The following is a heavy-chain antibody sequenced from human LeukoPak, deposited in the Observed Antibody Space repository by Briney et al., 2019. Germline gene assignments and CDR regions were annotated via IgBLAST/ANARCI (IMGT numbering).Heavy chain of an antibody. CDR2: IWYDGSNK. CDR1: GFTFNRFG. J-gene: IGHJ4*02. CDR3: AKDTYGSGYNFDY. Sequence: PGGSLRLSCATSGFTFNRFGMHWVRQAPGKGLEWVAVIWYDGSNKDYADSVKGRFTISRDNSKNTLYLQMNSLRAEDTAVYYCAKDTYGSGYNFDYWGQGTLVTVSS. V-gene: IGHV3-33*06. D-gene: IGHD3-22*01.